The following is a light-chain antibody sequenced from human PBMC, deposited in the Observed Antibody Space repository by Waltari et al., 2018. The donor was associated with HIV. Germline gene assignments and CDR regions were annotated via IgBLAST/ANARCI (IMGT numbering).Light chain of an antibody. V-gene: IGKV3-20*01. CDR2: SAS. Sequence: IVLTQSPGTLSLSPGERATLSCRASQSVSSAYLAWYQQKPGQPPRLLIYSASTKATGIPDRFSGGGSGTDFTLTIGRLEPEDFAVYYCQQYGSSRWTFGQGTKVETK. CDR1: QSVSSAY. CDR3: QQYGSSRWT. J-gene: IGKJ1*01.